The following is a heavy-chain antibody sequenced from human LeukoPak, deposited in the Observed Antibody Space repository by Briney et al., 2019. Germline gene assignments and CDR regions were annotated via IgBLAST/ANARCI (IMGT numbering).Heavy chain of an antibody. CDR3: ARESVQDDYVWGSYRYFDY. CDR1: GYTFTSYG. D-gene: IGHD3-16*02. Sequence: ASVKVSCKASGYTFTSYGISWVRQAPGQGLEWMGWISAYNGNTNYAQKLQGRVTMTTDTSTSTAYMELRSLRSDDTAVYYCARESVQDDYVWGSYRYFDYWGQGTLVTVSS. V-gene: IGHV1-18*01. J-gene: IGHJ4*02. CDR2: ISAYNGNT.